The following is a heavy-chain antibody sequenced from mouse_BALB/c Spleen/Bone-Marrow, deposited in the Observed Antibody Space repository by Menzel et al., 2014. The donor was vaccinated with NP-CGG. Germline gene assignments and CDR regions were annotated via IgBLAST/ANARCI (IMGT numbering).Heavy chain of an antibody. CDR2: MSCYNGAT. CDR1: GYSFTGYY. CDR3: ARGHWDVGYWYFDV. V-gene: IGHV1S34*01. Sequence: LVKTGASVKISCKASGYSFTGYYMHWVKQSHGQGLERIGYMSCYNGATSYNQKFKGNATFTVDTSSSSAYMQFNGLTSEDSAVYYCARGHWDVGYWYFDVWGAGTTVTVSS. D-gene: IGHD4-1*01. J-gene: IGHJ1*01.